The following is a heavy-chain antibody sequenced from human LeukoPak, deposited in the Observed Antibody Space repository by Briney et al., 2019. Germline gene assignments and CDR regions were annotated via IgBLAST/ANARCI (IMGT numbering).Heavy chain of an antibody. D-gene: IGHD6-13*01. J-gene: IGHJ5*02. CDR1: GGSISSYY. Sequence: SETLSLTCTVSGGSISSYYWSWTRQPPGKGLEWIGYIYYSGSTNYNPSLKSRVTISVDTSKNQFSLKLSSVTAADTAVYYCARGTLKGIAAAGTGNWFDPWGQGTLVTVSS. V-gene: IGHV4-59*01. CDR3: ARGTLKGIAAAGTGNWFDP. CDR2: IYYSGST.